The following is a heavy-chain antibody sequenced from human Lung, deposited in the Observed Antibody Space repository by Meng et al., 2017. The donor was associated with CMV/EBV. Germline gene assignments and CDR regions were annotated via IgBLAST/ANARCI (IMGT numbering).Heavy chain of an antibody. J-gene: IGHJ6*02. V-gene: IGHV4-38-2*01. Sequence: SETLSLTCHVSGHSISSDYFWGWVRQSPGTGLEWVGICDSGDTFYNQSLKSRVAISVDTSANQFSLTLRSVTAADTAVYYCVRHIIVVPARGYGVDVWGQGTTVTVSS. CDR2: CDSGDT. CDR1: GHSISSDYF. D-gene: IGHD2-2*01. CDR3: VRHIIVVPARGYGVDV.